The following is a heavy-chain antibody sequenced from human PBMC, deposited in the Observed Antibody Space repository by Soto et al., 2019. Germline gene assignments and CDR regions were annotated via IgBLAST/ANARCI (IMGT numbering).Heavy chain of an antibody. D-gene: IGHD5-18*01. Sequence: SETLSLTCTVSGGSISSGGYYWSWIRQHPGKGLEWIGYIYYSGSTYYNPSLKSRVTISVDTSKNQFSLKLSSVTAADTAAYYCAREGYSYGSFSFDPWGQGTLVTVSS. CDR1: GGSISSGGYY. J-gene: IGHJ5*02. CDR2: IYYSGST. V-gene: IGHV4-31*03. CDR3: AREGYSYGSFSFDP.